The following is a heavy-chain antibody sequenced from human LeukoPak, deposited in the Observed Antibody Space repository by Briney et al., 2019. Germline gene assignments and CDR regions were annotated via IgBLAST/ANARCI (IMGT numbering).Heavy chain of an antibody. CDR3: ARASHIVVVTAIIH. CDR1: GGTFSSYA. V-gene: IGHV1-69*05. CDR2: IIPIFGTA. D-gene: IGHD2-21*02. J-gene: IGHJ4*02. Sequence: RASVKVSCKASGGTFSSYAISWVRQAPGQGLEWMGGIIPIFGTANYAQKFQGRVTMTTDTSTSTAYMELRSLRSDDTAVYYCARASHIVVVTAIIHWGQGTLVTVSS.